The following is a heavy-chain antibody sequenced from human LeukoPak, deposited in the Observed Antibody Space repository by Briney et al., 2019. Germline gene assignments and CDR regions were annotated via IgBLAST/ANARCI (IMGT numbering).Heavy chain of an antibody. CDR2: IYYSGST. CDR1: GGSISSYY. V-gene: IGHV4-59*01. D-gene: IGHD6-19*01. J-gene: IGHJ4*02. CDR3: ARHLSRVYSSGWYFDY. Sequence: PSETLSLTCTVSGGSISSYYWSWIRQPPGKGLEWIGYIYYSGSTNYNPSLKSRVTISVDTSKNQFSLKLSSVPAADTAVYYCARHLSRVYSSGWYFDYWGQGTLVTVSS.